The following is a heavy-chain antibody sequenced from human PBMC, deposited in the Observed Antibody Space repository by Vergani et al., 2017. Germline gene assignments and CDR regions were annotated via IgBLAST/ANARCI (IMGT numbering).Heavy chain of an antibody. CDR2: IIPIFGTA. V-gene: IGHV1-69*01. Sequence: QVQLVQSGAEVKKPGSSVKVSCKASGGTFSSYAISWVRQAPGQGLEWMGGIIPIFGTANYAQKFQGRVTITADESTSTAYMELSSLRSEDTAVYYCARGYCSSTSCYTRHYYYYMDVWGKGTTVTVSS. J-gene: IGHJ6*03. CDR1: GGTFSSYA. D-gene: IGHD2-2*02. CDR3: ARGYCSSTSCYTRHYYYYMDV.